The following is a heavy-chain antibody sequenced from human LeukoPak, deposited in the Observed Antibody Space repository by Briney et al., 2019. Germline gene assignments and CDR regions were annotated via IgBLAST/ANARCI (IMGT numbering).Heavy chain of an antibody. J-gene: IGHJ4*02. CDR1: GYTFTGYY. D-gene: IGHD3-10*01. CDR2: INPNSGGT. Sequence: GASVKVSCKASGYTFTGYYMHWVRQAPGQGLEWMGWINPNSGGTNYAQKFQGRVTMTRDTSISTAYMELSRLRSDDTAVYYCARADSGSGSERPIHPHRKVGDGGGTDYWGQGTLVTVSS. CDR3: ARADSGSGSERPIHPHRKVGDGGGTDY. V-gene: IGHV1-2*02.